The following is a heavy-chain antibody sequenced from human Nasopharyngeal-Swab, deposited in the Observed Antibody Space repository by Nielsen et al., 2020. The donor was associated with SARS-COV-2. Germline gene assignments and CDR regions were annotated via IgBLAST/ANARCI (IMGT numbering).Heavy chain of an antibody. CDR3: ARAYYDSEVSGYYYYYMDV. D-gene: IGHD3-22*01. Sequence: GGSLRLSCAASGFTFSDYYMSWIRQAPGKGLEWVSYISSSSSYTNYADSVKGRFTISRDNVKNSLYLQMNSLRAEDTAVYYCARAYYDSEVSGYYYYYMDVWGKGTTVTVSS. J-gene: IGHJ6*03. CDR2: ISSSSSYT. CDR1: GFTFSDYY. V-gene: IGHV3-11*06.